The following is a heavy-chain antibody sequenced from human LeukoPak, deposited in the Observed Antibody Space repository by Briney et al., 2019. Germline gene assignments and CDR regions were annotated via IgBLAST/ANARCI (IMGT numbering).Heavy chain of an antibody. CDR2: INHSGST. V-gene: IGHV4-34*01. CDR1: GGSFSGYY. CDR3: ARATYNGYFDY. J-gene: IGHJ4*02. Sequence: PSETLSLTCAVYGGSFSGYYWSWIRQPPGKGLEWIGEINHSGSTNYNPSLKSRVTISVDTSKNQFSLKLSSVTAADTAVYYCARATYNGYFDYWGQGTLVTVSS. D-gene: IGHD1-14*01.